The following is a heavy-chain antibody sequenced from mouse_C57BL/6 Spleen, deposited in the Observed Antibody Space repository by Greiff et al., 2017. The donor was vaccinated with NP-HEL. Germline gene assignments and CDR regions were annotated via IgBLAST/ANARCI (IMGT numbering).Heavy chain of an antibody. CDR3: ARAVYYAMDY. CDR1: GFTFSDYY. J-gene: IGHJ4*01. CDR2: INYDGSST. Sequence: EVQLVESEGGLVQPGSSMKLSCTASGFTFSDYYMAWVRQVPEKGLEWVANINYDGSSTYYLDSLKSRFIISRDNAKNILYLQMSSLKSEDTATYYCARAVYYAMDYWGQGTSVTVSS. V-gene: IGHV5-16*01.